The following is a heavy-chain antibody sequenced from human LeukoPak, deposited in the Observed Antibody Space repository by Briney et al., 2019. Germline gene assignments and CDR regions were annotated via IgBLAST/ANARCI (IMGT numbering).Heavy chain of an antibody. D-gene: IGHD2-15*01. Sequence: GGSLRLSCAASGFTVSSNYMSWVRQAPGKGLELVSSISSSSSYIYCADSVKGRFTIARDNAKNSLYLQMNSLRAEDTAVYYCARDLLGGSCFTCWGQGTLVTVSS. CDR2: ISSSSSYI. J-gene: IGHJ4*02. V-gene: IGHV3-21*01. CDR3: ARDLLGGSCFTC. CDR1: GFTVSSNY.